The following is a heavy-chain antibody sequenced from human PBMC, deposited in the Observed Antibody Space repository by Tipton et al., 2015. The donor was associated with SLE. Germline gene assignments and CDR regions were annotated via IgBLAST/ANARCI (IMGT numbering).Heavy chain of an antibody. CDR1: GFTFSSYS. CDR3: ARAGGIAVADY. Sequence: SLRLSCAASGFTFSSYSMNWVRQAPGKGLEWGSSISSSSSYIYYADSVKGRFTISRDNAKNSLYRQMNSLRAEDTAVYYCARAGGIAVADYWGQGTLVTVSS. J-gene: IGHJ4*02. D-gene: IGHD6-19*01. V-gene: IGHV3-21*01. CDR2: ISSSSSYI.